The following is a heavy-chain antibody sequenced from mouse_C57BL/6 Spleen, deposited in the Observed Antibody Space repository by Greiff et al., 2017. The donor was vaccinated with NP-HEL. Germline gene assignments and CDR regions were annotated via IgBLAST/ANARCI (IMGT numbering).Heavy chain of an antibody. D-gene: IGHD3-1*01. J-gene: IGHJ2*01. CDR2: INPGSGGT. Sequence: VKLQQSGAELVRPGTSVKVSCKASGYAFTNYLIEWVKQRPGQGLEWIGVINPGSGGTNYNEKFKGKATLTADKSSSTAYMQLSSLTSEDSAVYFCARWGFYFDYWGQGTTLTVSS. CDR3: ARWGFYFDY. CDR1: GYAFTNYL. V-gene: IGHV1-54*01.